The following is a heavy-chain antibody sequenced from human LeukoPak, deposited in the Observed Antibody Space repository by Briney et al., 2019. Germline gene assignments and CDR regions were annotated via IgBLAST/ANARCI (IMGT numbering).Heavy chain of an antibody. Sequence: GASVKVSCKASGGTFSSYAISWVRQAPGQGLEWMGGIIPIFGTANYAQKFQGRVTITADKSTSTAYMELSSLRSEDTAVYYCASHQYSSSSGNFDYWGQGTLVTVSS. CDR2: IIPIFGTA. J-gene: IGHJ4*02. CDR3: ASHQYSSSSGNFDY. V-gene: IGHV1-69*06. D-gene: IGHD6-6*01. CDR1: GGTFSSYA.